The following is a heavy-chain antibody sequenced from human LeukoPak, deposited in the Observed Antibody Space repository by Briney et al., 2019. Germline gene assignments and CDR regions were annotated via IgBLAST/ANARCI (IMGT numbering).Heavy chain of an antibody. Sequence: GGSLRLSCAASGFTFSSYAMSWVRQAPGKGLEWVSGITGSGGETYYADSVKGRFTISRDNSKNTLFLQMNSLRAEDTAVYYCAKRDYYESSGYSPLFDHWGQGTLVTVSS. V-gene: IGHV3-23*01. CDR3: AKRDYYESSGYSPLFDH. J-gene: IGHJ4*02. CDR2: ITGSGGET. D-gene: IGHD3-22*01. CDR1: GFTFSSYA.